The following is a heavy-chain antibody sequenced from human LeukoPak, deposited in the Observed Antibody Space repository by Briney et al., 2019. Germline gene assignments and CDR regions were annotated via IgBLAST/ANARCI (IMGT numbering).Heavy chain of an antibody. CDR3: ARARWVMVRGAQDYYMDV. Sequence: GASVKVSCKASGYTFTSYGISWVRQAPGQGLEWMGWISAYNGNTNYAQKLQGRVTMTTDTSTSTACMELRSLRSDDTAVYYCARARWVMVRGAQDYYMDVWGKGTTVTVSS. V-gene: IGHV1-18*01. CDR2: ISAYNGNT. D-gene: IGHD3-10*01. CDR1: GYTFTSYG. J-gene: IGHJ6*03.